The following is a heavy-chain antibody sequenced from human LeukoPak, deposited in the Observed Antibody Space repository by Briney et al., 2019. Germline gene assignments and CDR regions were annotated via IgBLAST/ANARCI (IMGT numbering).Heavy chain of an antibody. CDR3: ARDSGRIAANFDY. CDR1: GYTFTTYG. Sequence: GASVKVSCKASGYTFTTYGISWVRQAPGQGLEWMGWISTYNGNPTYVQNLQGRVTMTTDTSTITAYMELRSLRSDDTAVYYCARDSGRIAANFDYWGQGTLVTVSS. V-gene: IGHV1-18*01. CDR2: ISTYNGNP. J-gene: IGHJ4*02. D-gene: IGHD6-13*01.